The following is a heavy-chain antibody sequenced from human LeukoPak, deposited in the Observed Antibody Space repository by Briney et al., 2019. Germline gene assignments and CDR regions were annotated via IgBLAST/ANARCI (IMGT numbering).Heavy chain of an antibody. J-gene: IGHJ5*02. CDR1: GGSISSYY. CDR3: AGLRTNFAFMPFDP. D-gene: IGHD3-3*01. Sequence: SETLSLTCTVSGGSISSYYWSWIRQPPGKGLEWIGEISHSGSTNYNPSLKSRLTISVDTSKKQFSLKLSSVTAADTAVYYCAGLRTNFAFMPFDPWGQGTQVTVSS. CDR2: ISHSGST. V-gene: IGHV4-34*01.